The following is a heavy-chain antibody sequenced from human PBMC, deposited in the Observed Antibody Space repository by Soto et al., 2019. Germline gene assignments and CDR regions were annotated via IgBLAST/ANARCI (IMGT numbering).Heavy chain of an antibody. D-gene: IGHD6-13*01. CDR2: TRNKANSYTT. CDR1: GFTFSDHY. V-gene: IGHV3-72*01. Sequence: GGSLRLSCAASGFTFSDHYMDWVRQAPGKGLEWVGRTRNKANSYTTEYAASVKGRFTISRDDSKNSLYLQMNSLKTEDTAVYYCARWYSSSWYSDAFDIWGQGTMVTVSS. CDR3: ARWYSSSWYSDAFDI. J-gene: IGHJ3*02.